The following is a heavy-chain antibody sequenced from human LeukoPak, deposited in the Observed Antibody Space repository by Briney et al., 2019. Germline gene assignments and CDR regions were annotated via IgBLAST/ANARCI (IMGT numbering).Heavy chain of an antibody. V-gene: IGHV3-30-3*01. CDR2: ISYDGSNK. CDR3: AKDQPLHHYYDSSGYYSPFDY. Sequence: GGSLRLSCAASGFTFSSYAMHWVRQAPGKGLEWVAVISYDGSNKYYADSVKGRFTISRDNSKNTLYLQMNSLRAEDTAVYYCAKDQPLHHYYDSSGYYSPFDYWGQGTLVTVSS. CDR1: GFTFSSYA. D-gene: IGHD3-22*01. J-gene: IGHJ4*02.